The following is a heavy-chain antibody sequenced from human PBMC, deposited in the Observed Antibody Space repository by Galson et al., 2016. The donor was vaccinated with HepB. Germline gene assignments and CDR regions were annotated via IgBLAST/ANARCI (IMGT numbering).Heavy chain of an antibody. D-gene: IGHD3-3*01. CDR2: ISGTGGTT. Sequence: SLRLSCAASGFTFSNYAMSWVRQAPGKGLEWVSGISGTGGTTYHADSVKGRFTISRDNSKNTLCLRMNSLRAEDTAVYYCAKGDDFWSGYYGGLWGQGTLVTVSS. CDR1: GFTFSNYA. CDR3: AKGDDFWSGYYGGL. V-gene: IGHV3-23*01. J-gene: IGHJ4*02.